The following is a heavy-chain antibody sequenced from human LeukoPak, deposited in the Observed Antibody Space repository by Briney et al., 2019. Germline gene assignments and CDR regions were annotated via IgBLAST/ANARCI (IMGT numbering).Heavy chain of an antibody. J-gene: IGHJ4*02. V-gene: IGHV3-30*02. Sequence: GGSLRLSCAASGFTFSNYGMHWVRQAPGNRLEWVAFIRYDGSNIYYADSVKGRFTISRDNSKNTLYLQMNSLRAEDTAIYYCANAPHYQILTGFYKVRSHLDYWGQGTLVTVSS. CDR1: GFTFSNYG. CDR3: ANAPHYQILTGFYKVRSHLDY. CDR2: IRYDGSNI. D-gene: IGHD3-9*01.